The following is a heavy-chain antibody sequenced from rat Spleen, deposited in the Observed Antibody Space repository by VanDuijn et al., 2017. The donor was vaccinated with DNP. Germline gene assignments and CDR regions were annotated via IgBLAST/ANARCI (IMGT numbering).Heavy chain of an antibody. CDR1: GFTFSDYY. CDR2: ISYEGSST. V-gene: IGHV5-22*01. CDR3: ARRGGGITSYFDY. J-gene: IGHJ2*01. D-gene: IGHD1-4*01. Sequence: EVQLVESGGGLVQPGRSLKLSCAASGFTFSDYYMAWVRQAPKKGLEWVASISYEGSSTYYGDSVKGRFTISRDNAKSTLYLQMNSLRSEDTATYYCARRGGGITSYFDYWGQGVMVTVSS.